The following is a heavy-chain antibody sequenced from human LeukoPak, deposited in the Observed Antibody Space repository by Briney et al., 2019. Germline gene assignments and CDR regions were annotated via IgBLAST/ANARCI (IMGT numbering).Heavy chain of an antibody. CDR3: ARILVVVPAARGYSFDY. J-gene: IGHJ4*02. D-gene: IGHD2-2*01. Sequence: ALVKVSCKAYGYTFTNYGISWVRQAPGQGLEWMGWISAYNGLTNYVQRLQGRVTMTTDTSTNTAYMELRSLRSDDTAVYYCARILVVVPAARGYSFDYWGQGTLVTVSS. V-gene: IGHV1-18*01. CDR2: ISAYNGLT. CDR1: GYTFTNYG.